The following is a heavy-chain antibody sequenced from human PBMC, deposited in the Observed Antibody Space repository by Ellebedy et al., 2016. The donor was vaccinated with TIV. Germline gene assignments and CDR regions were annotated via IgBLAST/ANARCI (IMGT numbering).Heavy chain of an antibody. CDR1: GFTFSSYG. CDR3: ARHYGDYGKDH. V-gene: IGHV3-33*01. CDR2: IWYDGSNK. J-gene: IGHJ4*02. Sequence: GGSLRLXXAASGFTFSSYGMHWVRQAPGKGLEWVAVIWYDGSNKYYADSVKGRSTISRDNSKNTLYLQMNSLRAEDTAVYYCARHYGDYGKDHWGQGTLVTVSS. D-gene: IGHD4-17*01.